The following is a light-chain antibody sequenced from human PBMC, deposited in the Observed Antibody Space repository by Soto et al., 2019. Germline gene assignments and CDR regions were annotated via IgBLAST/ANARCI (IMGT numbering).Light chain of an antibody. V-gene: IGLV1-44*01. CDR2: SNN. J-gene: IGLJ3*02. CDR1: SSSIGSNT. CDR3: ATWDDSLNARV. Sequence: QSVLTQPPSASGTPGQRVTISCSGSSSSIGSNTVNWYQQLPGTAPKLLIYSNNQRPSGVPDRFSGSKSGTSASLAISGLQSEDEADYYCATWDDSLNARVFGGGTKVTVL.